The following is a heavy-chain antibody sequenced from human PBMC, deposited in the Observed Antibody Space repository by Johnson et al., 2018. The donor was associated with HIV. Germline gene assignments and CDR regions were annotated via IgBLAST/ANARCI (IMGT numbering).Heavy chain of an antibody. CDR3: ARGRGVGRPIQKWLGASFDI. D-gene: IGHD5-18*01. V-gene: IGHV3-30*02. CDR2: IRFDGTNK. Sequence: QVQLVESGGGVVQPGGSLRLSCSASGFTFRSYAMHWVRQAPGKGLEWVAFIRFDGTNKYYVDSVKGRFTISRENAKNSLYLQMNSLRAGDTAVYYCARGRGVGRPIQKWLGASFDIWGQGTMVTVSS. CDR1: GFTFRSYA. J-gene: IGHJ3*02.